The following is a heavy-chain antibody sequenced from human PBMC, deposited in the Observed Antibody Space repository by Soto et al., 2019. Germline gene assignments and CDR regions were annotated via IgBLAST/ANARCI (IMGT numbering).Heavy chain of an antibody. V-gene: IGHV4-30-2*01. J-gene: IGHJ4*02. CDR1: GGSIGSGGYS. Sequence: SETLSLTCAVSGGSIGSGGYSWSWIRQPPGRGLEWIGYIYHSGSTYYNPSLKSRVTISVDRSENQFSLTLTSVTAADTAVYYCVTVTLVGASYYFDYWGPGTLVTVSS. CDR3: VTVTLVGASYYFDY. CDR2: IYHSGST. D-gene: IGHD1-26*01.